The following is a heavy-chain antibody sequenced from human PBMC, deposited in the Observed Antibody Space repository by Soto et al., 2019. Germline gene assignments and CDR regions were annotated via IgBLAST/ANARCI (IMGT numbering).Heavy chain of an antibody. CDR1: GFTFSSYA. CDR3: AKYPDYYYCYHYMDV. D-gene: IGHD2-21*02. CDR2: IIGGGGNT. J-gene: IGHJ6*03. Sequence: EVQLLESGGGLVQPGGSLRLSCAASGFTFSSYAMSWVRQAPGKGLEWVSVIIGGGGNTYHADSVKGRFTISRDNSKNTLYLQMNSLRAEDTAVYYCAKYPDYYYCYHYMDVWGKGTTVTVSS. V-gene: IGHV3-23*01.